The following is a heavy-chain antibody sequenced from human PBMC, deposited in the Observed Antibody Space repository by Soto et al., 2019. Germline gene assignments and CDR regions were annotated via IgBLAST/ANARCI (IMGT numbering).Heavy chain of an antibody. V-gene: IGHV1-18*04. CDR2: ISAYNGNT. CDR1: GYTFTSYG. Sequence: ASVKVSCKASGYTFTSYGISWVRQAPGQGLEWMGWISAYNGNTNYAQKLQGRVTMTTDTSTSTAYMELRSLRSDDTAVYYCARFGLQVGELLDYNHDMDVWGQGTTVTVSS. J-gene: IGHJ6*02. D-gene: IGHD3-10*01. CDR3: ARFGLQVGELLDYNHDMDV.